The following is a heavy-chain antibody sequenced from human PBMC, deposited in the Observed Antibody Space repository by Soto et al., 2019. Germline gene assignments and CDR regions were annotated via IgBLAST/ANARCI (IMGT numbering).Heavy chain of an antibody. CDR2: IKQDGSEE. J-gene: IGHJ6*02. D-gene: IGHD6-13*01. CDR1: GFTFSSYW. Sequence: EVQLVESGGGLVQPGGSLRLSCVDSGFTFSSYWMSWVRQAPVKGLEWVGNIKQDGSEENYVDSLKGRFTISRDNAKNSMYLQMNSLRAEDTAVYYCARIAATGRGWDVWGHGTTVVVSS. CDR3: ARIAATGRGWDV. V-gene: IGHV3-7*01.